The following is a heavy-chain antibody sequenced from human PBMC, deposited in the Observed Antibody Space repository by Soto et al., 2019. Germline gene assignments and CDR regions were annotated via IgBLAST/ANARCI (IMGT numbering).Heavy chain of an antibody. J-gene: IGHJ6*02. CDR2: INGGTGQT. CDR3: ARGKGMEENYYYYGLDI. V-gene: IGHV1-3*01. CDR1: GYTFTSYA. D-gene: IGHD1-1*01. Sequence: ASVKVSCTASGYTFTSYAMGWVRQAPGQGLEWMGWINGGTGQTKHSQRFQGRVNITRDTSASTAYMELSSLRSEDTAVYYCARGKGMEENYYYYGLDIWGQGTTVTVSS.